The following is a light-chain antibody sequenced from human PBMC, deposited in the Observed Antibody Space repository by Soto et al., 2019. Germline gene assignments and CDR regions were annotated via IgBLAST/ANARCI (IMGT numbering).Light chain of an antibody. J-gene: IGKJ1*01. V-gene: IGKV1-5*01. Sequence: IQMTQSPSSLSASVGDRVTITCRASQIISSSLAWYQQKPGKDPKLLIYDASSLESGVTSRFSGSGSGTEFTLTISSLQPDDFATYYCQPYNSYSEAVGQGTKVEIK. CDR1: QIISSS. CDR2: DAS. CDR3: QPYNSYSEA.